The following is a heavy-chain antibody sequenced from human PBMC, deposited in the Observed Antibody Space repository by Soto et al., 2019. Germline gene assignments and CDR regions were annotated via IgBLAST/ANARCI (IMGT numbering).Heavy chain of an antibody. CDR1: GYTFSNHW. D-gene: IGHD1-26*01. V-gene: IGHV5-51*01. J-gene: IGHJ6*02. CDR3: TKSIEGGPMDV. Sequence: GESLKISCQGSGYTFSNHWINWVRLVPGKGLEWMGIIFPRDSDTRYSPSLQGQVIISVDKSTNTAYLQWTRLTASDTAIYYCTKSIEGGPMDVWGQGTTVTVSS. CDR2: IFPRDSDT.